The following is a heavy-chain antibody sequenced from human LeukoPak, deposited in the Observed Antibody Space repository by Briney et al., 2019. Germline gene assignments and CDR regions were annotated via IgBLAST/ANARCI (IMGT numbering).Heavy chain of an antibody. J-gene: IGHJ4*02. V-gene: IGHV4-34*01. CDR1: GVSFSGYY. CDR3: ARGRFYYYGSGSFVFDY. Sequence: SETLSLTCAVYGVSFSGYYWSWIRQPPGKGLEWIGEINHSGSTNYNPSLKSRVTISVDTSKNQFSLKLSSVTAADTAVYYCARGRFYYYGSGSFVFDYWGQGTLVTVSS. D-gene: IGHD3-10*01. CDR2: INHSGST.